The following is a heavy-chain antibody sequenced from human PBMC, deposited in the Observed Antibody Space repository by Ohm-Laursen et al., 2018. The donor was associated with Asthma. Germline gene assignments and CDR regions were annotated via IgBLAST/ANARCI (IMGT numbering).Heavy chain of an antibody. J-gene: IGHJ4*02. CDR3: ARDVMEWYLPAFDF. V-gene: IGHV3-30-3*01. Sequence: SLRLSCAASGFTFRSYAMHWVRQAPGKGLEWVAVGGSYYDGGLKYYADSVHGRFTVSRDDSKNTLYLQMNSLRPDDTAVYYCARDVMEWYLPAFDFWGQGTLVTVSS. CDR1: GFTFRSYA. D-gene: IGHD3-3*01. CDR2: GGSYYDGGLK.